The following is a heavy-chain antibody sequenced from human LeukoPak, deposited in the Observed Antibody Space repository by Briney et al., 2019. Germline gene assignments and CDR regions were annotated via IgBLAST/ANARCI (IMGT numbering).Heavy chain of an antibody. CDR1: GFTFGDYA. J-gene: IGHJ3*01. D-gene: IGHD6-13*01. CDR2: ITGIGYST. Sequence: GGSPRLSCTASGFTFGDYALTWVRQAPGKGLEWVSFITGIGYSTYYADSVKGRFTISRDNSKNTLFLQMNSLSADDTAVYYCAKCHSSSWNDAFDLWGQGGMVTVSS. CDR3: AKCHSSSWNDAFDL. V-gene: IGHV3-23*01.